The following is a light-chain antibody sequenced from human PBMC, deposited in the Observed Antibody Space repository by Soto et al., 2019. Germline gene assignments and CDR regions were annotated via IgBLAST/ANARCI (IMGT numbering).Light chain of an antibody. CDR3: QQDGSTPLT. J-gene: IGKJ4*01. Sequence: EIVLTQSPDTLSLPPGERATLACRASQSVRSNYLAWYQQKPGQAPRFLIYAASSRATGIPDRFSGSGSGTDFTLTISRLEPEDFAVYYCQQDGSTPLTFGGGTNVDIK. CDR2: AAS. CDR1: QSVRSNY. V-gene: IGKV3-20*01.